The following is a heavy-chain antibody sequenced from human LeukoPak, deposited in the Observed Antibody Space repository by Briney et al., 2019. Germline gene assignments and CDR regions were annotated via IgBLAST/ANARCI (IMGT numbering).Heavy chain of an antibody. Sequence: SETLSLTCTVSGGSISSSSYYWGWIRQPPGKGLEWIGSIYYSGSTYYNPSLKSRVTISVDTSKNQFSLKLSSVTAADTAVYYCARGKGYYDSSGYSPVGYWGQGTLVTVSS. CDR2: IYYSGST. CDR3: ARGKGYYDSSGYSPVGY. CDR1: GGSISSSSYY. D-gene: IGHD3-22*01. J-gene: IGHJ4*02. V-gene: IGHV4-39*07.